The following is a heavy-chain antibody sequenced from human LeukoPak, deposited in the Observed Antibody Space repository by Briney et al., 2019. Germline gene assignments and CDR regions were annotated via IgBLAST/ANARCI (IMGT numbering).Heavy chain of an antibody. Sequence: ASVKVSCKASGYTFTTQYMHWVRQAPGQGLEWMGRINPSSGGTNYVQKFQGRVTTTRDTSITTAYMELTSLRSDDTAVYYCASGTTERIDYWGQGTLVTVSS. CDR1: GYTFTTQY. V-gene: IGHV1-2*06. CDR3: ASGTTERIDY. J-gene: IGHJ4*02. D-gene: IGHD1-1*01. CDR2: INPSSGGT.